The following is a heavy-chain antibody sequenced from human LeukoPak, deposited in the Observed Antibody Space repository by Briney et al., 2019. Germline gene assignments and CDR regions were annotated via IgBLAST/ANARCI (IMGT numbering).Heavy chain of an antibody. CDR3: ARGRAMGDPSMDV. Sequence: GASVKVSCKASGYTFTSYYMHWVRQAPGQGLEWMGWINPNSGGTNYAQKFQGRVTMTRGTSISTAYMELSRLRSDDTAVYYCARGRAMGDPSMDVWGKGTTVTVSS. V-gene: IGHV1-2*02. CDR2: INPNSGGT. D-gene: IGHD3-16*01. J-gene: IGHJ6*03. CDR1: GYTFTSYY.